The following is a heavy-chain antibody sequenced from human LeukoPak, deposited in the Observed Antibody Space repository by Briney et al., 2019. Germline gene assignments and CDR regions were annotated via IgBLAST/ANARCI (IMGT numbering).Heavy chain of an antibody. CDR1: GFTFSSYW. Sequence: GGSLRLSCAASGFTFSSYWMSWVRQAPGKGLEGVGRIKSKSDGGTTDYAAPVKGRFTTSRDDSKNTLFLQVNSLKIEDTAVYYCTTVTLRPVGLWGQGTLVTVSS. D-gene: IGHD3-10*01. CDR3: TTVTLRPVGL. J-gene: IGHJ4*02. CDR2: IKSKSDGGTT. V-gene: IGHV3-15*05.